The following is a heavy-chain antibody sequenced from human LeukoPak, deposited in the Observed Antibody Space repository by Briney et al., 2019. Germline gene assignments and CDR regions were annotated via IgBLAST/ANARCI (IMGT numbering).Heavy chain of an antibody. J-gene: IGHJ4*02. V-gene: IGHV4-39*01. D-gene: IGHD2-15*01. Sequence: SETLSLTCTVSGGSISSSSYYWGWIRQPPGKGLEWVGSIYYSGSTYYNPSLKGRVTISVDTSKNQFSLKLSSVTAADTAVYYCARHQYCSGGSCYSGDFDYWGQGTLVTVSS. CDR1: GGSISSSSYY. CDR2: IYYSGST. CDR3: ARHQYCSGGSCYSGDFDY.